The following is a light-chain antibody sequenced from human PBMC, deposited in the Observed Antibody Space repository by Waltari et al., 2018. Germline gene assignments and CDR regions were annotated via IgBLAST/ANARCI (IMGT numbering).Light chain of an antibody. CDR2: QDS. V-gene: IGLV3-1*01. J-gene: IGLJ2*01. Sequence: SYELPQPPSVSVSPGQTASITCSGDKLGDKYACWYQQTPGQSPVLVIYQDSKRPSGIPERFSGSNSGNTATLTISGTQAMDEADYYCQAWDSSHVVFGGGTKLTVL. CDR3: QAWDSSHVV. CDR1: KLGDKY.